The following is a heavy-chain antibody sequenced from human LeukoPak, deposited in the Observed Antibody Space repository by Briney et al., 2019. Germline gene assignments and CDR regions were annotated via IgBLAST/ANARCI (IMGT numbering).Heavy chain of an antibody. D-gene: IGHD3-22*01. CDR1: GGTFSSYA. V-gene: IGHV1-69*05. Sequence: ASVKVSCKASGGTFSSYAISWVRQAPGQGLEWMGRIIPIFGTANYAQKFQGRVTITTDESTSTAYMELSSLRSEDTAVYYCARGAYDSSGYHTYWGQGTLVTVSS. CDR3: ARGAYDSSGYHTY. CDR2: IIPIFGTA. J-gene: IGHJ4*02.